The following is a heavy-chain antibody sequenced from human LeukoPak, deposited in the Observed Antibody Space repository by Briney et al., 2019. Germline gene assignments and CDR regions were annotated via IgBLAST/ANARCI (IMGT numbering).Heavy chain of an antibody. Sequence: GRSLRLSCAASGFTFSSYGMHWVRQAPGKGLEWVAVISYDGSNKYYADSVKGRFTISRDNSKNTLYLQMNSLGAEDTAVYYCAKSAYCSSTSCLDYWGQGTLVTVSS. D-gene: IGHD2-2*01. J-gene: IGHJ4*02. V-gene: IGHV3-30*18. CDR2: ISYDGSNK. CDR3: AKSAYCSSTSCLDY. CDR1: GFTFSSYG.